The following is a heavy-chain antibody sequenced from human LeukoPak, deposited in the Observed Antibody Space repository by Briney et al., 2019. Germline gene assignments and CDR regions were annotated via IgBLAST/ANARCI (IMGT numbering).Heavy chain of an antibody. J-gene: IGHJ6*02. D-gene: IGHD3-22*01. V-gene: IGHV4-59*12. CDR1: GCTFSSYN. CDR3: AASERSGYDYYNYGIDV. CDR2: IYYSGST. Sequence: SEPESLTCTVSGCTFSSYNLNWARQPPGKGLEWVGYIYYSGSTNYNPSLKSRLTISVDTHKNHFSPKLSSVTAADTAVFYCAASERSGYDYYNYGIDVWGQGTTVTVSS.